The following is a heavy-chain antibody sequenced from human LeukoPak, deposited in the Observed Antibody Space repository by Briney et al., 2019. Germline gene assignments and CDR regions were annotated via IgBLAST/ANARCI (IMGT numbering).Heavy chain of an antibody. Sequence: GGSLRLSCAASGFTFSSYAMHWVRQAPGKGLEYVSAISSNGGSTYYANSVKGRFTISRDNSKNTLYLQMGSLRAEDMAVYYCARRRDGYTNDAFDIWGQGTMVTVSS. J-gene: IGHJ3*02. CDR3: ARRRDGYTNDAFDI. V-gene: IGHV3-64*01. D-gene: IGHD5-24*01. CDR1: GFTFSSYA. CDR2: ISSNGGST.